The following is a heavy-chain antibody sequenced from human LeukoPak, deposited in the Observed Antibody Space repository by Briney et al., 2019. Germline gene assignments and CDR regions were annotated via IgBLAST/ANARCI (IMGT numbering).Heavy chain of an antibody. V-gene: IGHV4-4*02. D-gene: IGHD2-15*01. CDR2: IYYSGST. J-gene: IGHJ4*02. CDR3: AKGYCSGGSCYPDLFDY. Sequence: PSETLSLTCAVSGGSISSSNWWSWVRQPPGKGLEWIGYIYYSGSTNYNPSLKSRVTISVDTSKNQFSLKLSSVTAADTAVYYCAKGYCSGGSCYPDLFDYWGQGTLVTVSS. CDR1: GGSISSSNW.